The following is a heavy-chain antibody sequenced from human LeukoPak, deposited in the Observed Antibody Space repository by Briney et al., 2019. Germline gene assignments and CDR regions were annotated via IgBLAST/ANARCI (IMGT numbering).Heavy chain of an antibody. CDR3: ASDIGLRKAAPPGWFDP. Sequence: GGSLRLSCGASGFTFSSYWMSWVRQAPGKGLEWVASIKQDGSEKYCVDSVKGRFTISRDNANNSLYLQMNSLRADDTAVYYCASDIGLRKAAPPGWFDPWGQGAMVTVSS. D-gene: IGHD6-6*01. J-gene: IGHJ5*02. V-gene: IGHV3-7*04. CDR1: GFTFSSYW. CDR2: IKQDGSEK.